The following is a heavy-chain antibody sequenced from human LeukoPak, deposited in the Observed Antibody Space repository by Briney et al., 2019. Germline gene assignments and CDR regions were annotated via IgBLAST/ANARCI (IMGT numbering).Heavy chain of an antibody. CDR2: IYYSGST. Sequence: SETLSLTCTVSGGSISSSSFYWGWIRQPPGKGLEWIGSIYYSGSTYYNPSLKSRVTISVDTSKNHFSLKLSSVTAADTAVYYCARQYSSSWIDAFDIWGQGTMVTVSS. J-gene: IGHJ3*02. CDR1: GGSISSSSFY. V-gene: IGHV4-39*01. CDR3: ARQYSSSWIDAFDI. D-gene: IGHD6-13*01.